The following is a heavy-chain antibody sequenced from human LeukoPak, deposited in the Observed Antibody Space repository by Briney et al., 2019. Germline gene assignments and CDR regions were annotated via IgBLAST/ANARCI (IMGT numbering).Heavy chain of an antibody. J-gene: IGHJ4*02. CDR3: AKDQAVAGHPLDY. V-gene: IGHV3-30*02. Sequence: GGSLRLSCAASQFTFRNYDMLWLRQAPGKGLEWVAFIRYDGNNEYYADSVKGRFTISRDNSKNMLYLQMNSLRADDTAVYYCAKDQAVAGHPLDYWGQGTLVTVSS. D-gene: IGHD6-19*01. CDR2: IRYDGNNE. CDR1: QFTFRNYD.